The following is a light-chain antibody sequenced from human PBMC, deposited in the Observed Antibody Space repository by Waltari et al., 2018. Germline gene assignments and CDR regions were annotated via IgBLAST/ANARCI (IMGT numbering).Light chain of an antibody. CDR1: SGSGSTSYY. J-gene: IGLJ3*02. Sequence: QTVVTQEPSFPVSPGGTTTLSCVLRSGSGSTSYYPSWYQQTPGQAPRPLIYSTNTRSSGVPDRFSGSILGNNAALTITGAQADDESDYYCVLYMGGGILFGGGTKLTVL. CDR2: STN. V-gene: IGLV8-61*01. CDR3: VLYMGGGIL.